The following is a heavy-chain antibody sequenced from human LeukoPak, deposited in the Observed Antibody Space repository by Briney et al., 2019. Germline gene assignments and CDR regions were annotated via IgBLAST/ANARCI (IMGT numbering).Heavy chain of an antibody. CDR2: VDWNVDR. CDR1: GFSLSTTGVG. V-gene: IGHV2-5*01. D-gene: IGHD3-10*01. J-gene: IGHJ5*02. CDR3: ARRRPYYPGSGSYSTSWFDP. Sequence: ESGPTLVKPTQTLTLTCTFSGFSLSTTGVGVGWIRHPPERAPEGLALVDWNVDRSYSPSLQSRLTVSKDTSKSQVVLTMPNMGPVDTATYYCARRRPYYPGSGSYSTSWFDPWGQGILVTVSS.